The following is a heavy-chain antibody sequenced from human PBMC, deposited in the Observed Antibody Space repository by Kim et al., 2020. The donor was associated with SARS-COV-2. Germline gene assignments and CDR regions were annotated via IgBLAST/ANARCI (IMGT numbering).Heavy chain of an antibody. CDR2: IYYSGST. D-gene: IGHD1-1*01. CDR1: GGSISSSSYY. V-gene: IGHV4-39*01. J-gene: IGHJ4*02. CDR3: ARPGAVTRYGFDY. Sequence: SETLSLTCTVSGGSISSSSYYWGWIRQPPGKGLEWIGSIYYSGSTYYNPSLKSRVTISVDTSKNQLSLKLSSVTAADTAVYYCARPGAVTRYGFDYWGQGTLVTVSS.